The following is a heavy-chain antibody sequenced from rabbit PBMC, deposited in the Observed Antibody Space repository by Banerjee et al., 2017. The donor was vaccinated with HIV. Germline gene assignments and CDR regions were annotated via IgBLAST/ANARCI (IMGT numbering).Heavy chain of an antibody. J-gene: IGHJ4*01. CDR3: ATDKNDNYGCWDL. CDR1: GFDFTGYW. CDR2: IASGDGST. V-gene: IGHV1S47*01. D-gene: IGHD6-1*01. Sequence: QEQLKETGGGLVTPGGNLTLTCKASGFDFTGYWGGWVRQAPGEGLEYIGFIASGDGSTYYASWVNGRFTISRDNAQNTVFLQMTSLTAADTATYFCATDKNDNYGCWDLWGQGTLVTVS.